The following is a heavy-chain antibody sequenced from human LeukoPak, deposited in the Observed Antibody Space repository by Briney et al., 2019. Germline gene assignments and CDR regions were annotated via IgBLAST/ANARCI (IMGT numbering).Heavy chain of an antibody. V-gene: IGHV3-53*01. J-gene: IGHJ4*02. CDR1: GFTVSSNY. CDR3: ASTYYYDSSGYYYPYDY. CDR2: IYSGGST. Sequence: GGSLRLSCAASGFTVSSNYMSWVREAPGKGLEWVSVIYSGGSTYYADSVKGRFTISRDNSKNTLYLQMNSLRAEDTAVYYCASTYYYDSSGYYYPYDYWGQGTLVTVSS. D-gene: IGHD3-22*01.